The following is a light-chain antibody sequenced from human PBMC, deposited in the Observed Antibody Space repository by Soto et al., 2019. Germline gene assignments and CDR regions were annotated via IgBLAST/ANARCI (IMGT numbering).Light chain of an antibody. CDR3: QHRS. CDR1: QSISNY. J-gene: IGKJ2*03. CDR2: KAS. Sequence: DIQMTHSPSTLSASVGDRVTITCRASQSISNYLAWYQQKPGKAPNLLIYKASTLQSGVQARFSGSGSGTEFTLTIRSLKPEDFATYYCQHRSFGQGTKLEIK. V-gene: IGKV1-5*03.